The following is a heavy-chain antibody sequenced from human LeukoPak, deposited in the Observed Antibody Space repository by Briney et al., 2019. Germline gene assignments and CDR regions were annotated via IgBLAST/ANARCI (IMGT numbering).Heavy chain of an antibody. CDR1: GYTFTVYY. V-gene: IGHV1-2*02. D-gene: IGHD2-2*01. Sequence: GASVKVSCKASGYTFTVYYIHWVRQAPGQGLEWMGWINPNTGGTNYAQKFQGKVTMTRDSSISTAYMELSRLRSDDTAVYYCARAYCSSTSCFNLWGPGTLVTVSS. CDR3: ARAYCSSTSCFNL. CDR2: INPNTGGT. J-gene: IGHJ4*02.